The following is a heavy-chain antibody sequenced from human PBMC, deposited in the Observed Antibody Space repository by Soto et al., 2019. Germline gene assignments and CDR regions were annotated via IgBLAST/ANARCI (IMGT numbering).Heavy chain of an antibody. CDR3: ASVGELPVWFDP. V-gene: IGHV4-59*13. CDR1: GDSISSYY. D-gene: IGHD3-10*01. J-gene: IGHJ5*02. CDR2: ISNTGST. Sequence: QVQLQESGPGLVKPSETLSLTCTVSGDSISSYYWSWIRQPPGKGLEWVGYISNTGSTLDNPSLESRATMSLVTSNNQVSPILNSVTVGYTAVYYCASVGELPVWFDPWGRGTLVTVAS.